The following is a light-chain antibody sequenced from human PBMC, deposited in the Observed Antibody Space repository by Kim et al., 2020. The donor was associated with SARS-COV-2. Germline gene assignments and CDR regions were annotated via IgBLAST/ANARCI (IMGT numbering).Light chain of an antibody. CDR2: DVS. CDR1: GSDVGGYNY. CDR3: CSYAGNSVV. V-gene: IGLV2-11*01. J-gene: IGLJ2*01. Sequence: PGQSGTMSCPGTGSDVGGYNYGAWYQQQPGKAPKRISYDVSKRPSGVPDRLSGSKSGNTASLTISGLQAEDEADYYCCSYAGNSVVFGGGTQLTVL.